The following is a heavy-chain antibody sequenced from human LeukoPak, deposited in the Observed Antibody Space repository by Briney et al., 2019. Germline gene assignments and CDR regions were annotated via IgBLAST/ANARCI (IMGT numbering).Heavy chain of an antibody. CDR3: ARGPRIAARRGFDY. CDR2: INHSGST. J-gene: IGHJ4*02. CDR1: GGSFSGYY. D-gene: IGHD6-6*01. Sequence: SETLSLTCAVYGGSFSGYYWSWIRQPPGKGLEWTGEINHSGSTNYNPSLKSRVTISVGTSKNQFSLKLSSVTAADTAVYYCARGPRIAARRGFDYWGQGTLVTVSS. V-gene: IGHV4-34*01.